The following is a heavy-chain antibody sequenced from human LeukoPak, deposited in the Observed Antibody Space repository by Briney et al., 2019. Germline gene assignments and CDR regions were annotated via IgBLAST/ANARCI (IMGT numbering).Heavy chain of an antibody. D-gene: IGHD3-16*02. CDR3: ARDLGVRDYVWGSYRYTPFDY. J-gene: IGHJ4*02. V-gene: IGHV3-23*01. CDR1: GFTFSSYA. CDR2: ISGSGGST. Sequence: PGGSLRLSCAASGFTFSSYAMSWVRQAPGKGLEWVSAISGSGGSTYYADSVKGRFTISRDNAKNSLYLQMNSLRAEDTAVYYCARDLGVRDYVWGSYRYTPFDYWGQGTLVTVSS.